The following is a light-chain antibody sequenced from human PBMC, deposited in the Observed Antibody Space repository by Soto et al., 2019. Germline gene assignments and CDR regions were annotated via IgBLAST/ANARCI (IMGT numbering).Light chain of an antibody. CDR1: QSLLHNNGYNY. V-gene: IGKV2-28*01. Sequence: DIVMTQSPLSLPVTPGEPASISCRSSQSLLHNNGYNYLDWYLQKPGQSPQLLIYLGSNRASGVPDRFSGSGAGTDFTLKISRVEDEDVGVYYCMRALQTPPTFGQGTKVEIK. CDR2: LGS. J-gene: IGKJ1*01. CDR3: MRALQTPPT.